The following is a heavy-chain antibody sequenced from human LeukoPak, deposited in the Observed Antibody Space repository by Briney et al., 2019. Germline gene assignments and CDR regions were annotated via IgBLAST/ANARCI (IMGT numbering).Heavy chain of an antibody. D-gene: IGHD4/OR15-4a*01. CDR3: AKDASPYANYAVRWFDS. CDR1: GFSFRTYI. Sequence: GGSLRLSCTASGFSFRTYIMAWVRQVPGKGLEWISAISGDAITTYYAVPVKGRFTISRDNFRNTLSLQMDSLRADDSAVYYCAKDASPYANYAVRWFDSWGQGTLVTVSS. CDR2: ISGDAITT. V-gene: IGHV3-23*01. J-gene: IGHJ5*01.